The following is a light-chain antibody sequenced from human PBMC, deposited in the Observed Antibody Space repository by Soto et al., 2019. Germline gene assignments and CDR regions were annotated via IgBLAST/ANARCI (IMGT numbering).Light chain of an antibody. CDR1: QTVSTY. CDR2: DAS. Sequence: EIVLTQSPATLSLSPRERATLSCRASQTVSTYLAWYQQKPGQAPRLLIYDASNRATGIPARFSGSGSGTDFTLTISNLEPEDFAVYYCQQRSSWPTFGQGTRLEIK. V-gene: IGKV3-11*01. CDR3: QQRSSWPT. J-gene: IGKJ5*01.